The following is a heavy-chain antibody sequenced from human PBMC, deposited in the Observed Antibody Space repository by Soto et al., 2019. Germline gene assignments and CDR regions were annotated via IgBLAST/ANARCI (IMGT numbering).Heavy chain of an antibody. CDR2: INPNSGGT. CDR1: GYTFTGYY. D-gene: IGHD2-2*02. Sequence: ASVKVSCKASGYTFTGYYMHWVRQAPGQGLDWMGWINPNSGGTNYAQKFQGRGTMTRDTSISTAYMEMSRLRSEDTAVYYCAREGGYCSSTSCYRGAKYYGSGSYSYYFDYWGQGTLVTVSS. J-gene: IGHJ4*02. V-gene: IGHV1-2*02. CDR3: AREGGYCSSTSCYRGAKYYGSGSYSYYFDY.